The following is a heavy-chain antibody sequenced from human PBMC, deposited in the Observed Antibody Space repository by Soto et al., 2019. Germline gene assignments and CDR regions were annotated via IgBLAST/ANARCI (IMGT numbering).Heavy chain of an antibody. CDR3: ARWVGASNWFDP. V-gene: IGHV1-2*04. J-gene: IGHJ5*02. CDR2: INNNSGGT. D-gene: IGHD1-26*01. CDR1: GYSFTGYY. Sequence: QVQLVQSGAEVKEPGASVKVSCKASGYSFTGYYMHWVRQAPGQGLEWMGWINNNSGGTTYAQKFQGWVTMTRDTSINTAYMELSGPTSDDTAVYYCARWVGASNWFDPWGQGTLVTVSS.